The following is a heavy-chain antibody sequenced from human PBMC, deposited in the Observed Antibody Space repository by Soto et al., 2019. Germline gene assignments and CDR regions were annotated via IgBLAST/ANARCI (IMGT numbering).Heavy chain of an antibody. CDR2: ISGSGGST. Sequence: GGSLRLSCAASGFTFSSYAMSWVRQAPGKGLEWVSAISGSGGSTYYADSVEGRFTISRDNSKNTLYLQMNSLRAEGTAVYYCAKEVRLAYCGGDCYSEGFDIWGQGTMVTVSS. J-gene: IGHJ3*02. V-gene: IGHV3-23*01. D-gene: IGHD2-21*01. CDR3: AKEVRLAYCGGDCYSEGFDI. CDR1: GFTFSSYA.